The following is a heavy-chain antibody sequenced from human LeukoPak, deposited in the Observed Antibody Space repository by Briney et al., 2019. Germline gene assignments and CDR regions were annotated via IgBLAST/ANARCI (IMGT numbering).Heavy chain of an antibody. D-gene: IGHD2-15*01. CDR2: ISSGGGSR. CDR3: AKRVVIAATTYYFDY. V-gene: IGHV3-23*01. Sequence: PGGSLRLSCAASGFTFSSYAMRWVRQAPGKGLEWVSVISSGGGSRYYADSVKGRFTISRDNSKNTLYLQMNSLRAEDTAVYYCAKRVVIAATTYYFDYWGQGTLVTVSS. J-gene: IGHJ4*02. CDR1: GFTFSSYA.